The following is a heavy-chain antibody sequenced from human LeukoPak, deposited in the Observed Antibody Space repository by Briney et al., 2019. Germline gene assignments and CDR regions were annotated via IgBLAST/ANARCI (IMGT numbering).Heavy chain of an antibody. D-gene: IGHD3-22*01. CDR3: ARDRARRDYYDSSGSLLAFDI. V-gene: IGHV1-69*05. CDR1: EGTFGSYA. Sequence: GASGKVSCKASEGTFGSYAISWVRQAPGQGLEWMGGIIPIFGTANYAQKFQGRVTITTDESTSTAYMELSSLRSEDTAVYYCARDRARRDYYDSSGSLLAFDIWGQGTMVTVSS. J-gene: IGHJ3*02. CDR2: IIPIFGTA.